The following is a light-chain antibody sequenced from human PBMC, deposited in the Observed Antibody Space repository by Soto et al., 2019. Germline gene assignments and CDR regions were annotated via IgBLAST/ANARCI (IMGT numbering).Light chain of an antibody. V-gene: IGLV4-69*02. CDR1: SGHSSYA. CDR3: QTWGTGVV. CDR2: LNSGGSH. J-gene: IGLJ2*01. Sequence: QPVLTQSPSASASLGASVKLTCTLSSGHSSYAIAWHQQQPEKGPRYLMKLNSGGSHSKGDGIPDRFSGSSSGAERYLTISSLQSEDEADYYCQTWGTGVVFGGGTKVTVL.